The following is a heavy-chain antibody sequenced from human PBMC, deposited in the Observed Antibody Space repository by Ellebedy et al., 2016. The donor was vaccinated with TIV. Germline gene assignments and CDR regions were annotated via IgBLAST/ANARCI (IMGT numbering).Heavy chain of an antibody. V-gene: IGHV3-30*04. J-gene: IGHJ6*02. CDR1: NFSFSNYA. D-gene: IGHD3-9*01. CDR3: ARAAKTLLTAYGMDV. CDR2: TRNDGRNQ. Sequence: GESLKISXTASNFSFSNYAMNWVRQAPGKGLEWVGVTRNDGRNQYYADSVKGRFTISRDNSKNTLYLQLNTLRGEDTGVYYCARAAKTLLTAYGMDVWGQGTTVTVSS.